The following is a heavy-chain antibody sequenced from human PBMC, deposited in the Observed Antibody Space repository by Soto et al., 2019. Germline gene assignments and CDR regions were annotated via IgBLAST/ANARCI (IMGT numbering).Heavy chain of an antibody. D-gene: IGHD2-21*02. CDR3: ARVTGQYYYYYYGMDV. V-gene: IGHV1-18*01. CDR1: GYTFTSYG. Sequence: QVQLVQSGAEVKKPGASVMVSCKASGYTFTSYGISWVRQAPGQGHEWMGWISAYNGNTNYAQKLQGRVTMTTHTYSSTAYMELRSLRSDDTAVYFCARVTGQYYYYYYGMDVWGRGTTVTVSS. CDR2: ISAYNGNT. J-gene: IGHJ6*02.